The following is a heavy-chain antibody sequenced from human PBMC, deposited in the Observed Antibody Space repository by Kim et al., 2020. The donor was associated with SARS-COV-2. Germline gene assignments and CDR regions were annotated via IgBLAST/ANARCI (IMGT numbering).Heavy chain of an antibody. J-gene: IGHJ6*02. V-gene: IGHV1-69*13. CDR3: ARFTLQIIAAPPVLRGMDV. D-gene: IGHD6-13*01. Sequence: SVKVSCKASGGTFSSYAISWVRQAPGQGLEWMGGIIPIFGTANYAQKFQGRVTITADESTSTAYMELSSLRSEDTAVYYCARFTLQIIAAPPVLRGMDVWGQGTTVTVSS. CDR2: IIPIFGTA. CDR1: GGTFSSYA.